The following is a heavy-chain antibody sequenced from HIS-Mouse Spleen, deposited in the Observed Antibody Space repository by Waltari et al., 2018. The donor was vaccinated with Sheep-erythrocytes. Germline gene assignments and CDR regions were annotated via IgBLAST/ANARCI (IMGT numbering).Heavy chain of an antibody. CDR2: ISYDGSNK. V-gene: IGHV3-30*04. CDR3: ARDSGYDLYYYYGMDV. D-gene: IGHD5-12*01. Sequence: QVQLVESGGGVVQPGRSLSLSCAAAGFTLRSYALPWVRQAPGKGLEWVAVISYDGSNKYYADSVKGRFTISRDNSKNTLYLQMNSLRAEDTAVYYCARDSGYDLYYYYGMDVWGQGTTVTVSS. J-gene: IGHJ6*02. CDR1: GFTLRSYA.